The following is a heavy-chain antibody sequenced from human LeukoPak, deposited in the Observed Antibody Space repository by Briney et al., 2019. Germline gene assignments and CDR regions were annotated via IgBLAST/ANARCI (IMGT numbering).Heavy chain of an antibody. V-gene: IGHV3-23*01. CDR1: GFTFSSYA. Sequence: GGSLRLSCAASGFTFSSYAMSWVRQAPGKGLEWVSAISGSGGSTYYADSVKGRFTISRDNSKNTLYLQMNSLRAEDTAAYYCAKRIGYCSSTSCLAFDYWGQGTLVTVSS. J-gene: IGHJ4*02. D-gene: IGHD2-2*01. CDR3: AKRIGYCSSTSCLAFDY. CDR2: ISGSGGST.